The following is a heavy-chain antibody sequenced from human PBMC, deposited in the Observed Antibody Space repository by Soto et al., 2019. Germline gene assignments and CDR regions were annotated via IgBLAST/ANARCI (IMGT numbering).Heavy chain of an antibody. Sequence: SETLSLTCRVSGAALNSGNYYWGWIGHVPGKGLEWIGHIYVTGAVDYNPSLRDRITISQDTSERQFSLNLRLVTAADTAVYYCARLRIATNNYKWFDPWGQGTLVTVSS. J-gene: IGHJ5*02. CDR3: ARLRIATNNYKWFDP. CDR2: IYVTGAV. V-gene: IGHV4-31*03. CDR1: GAALNSGNYY. D-gene: IGHD2-21*01.